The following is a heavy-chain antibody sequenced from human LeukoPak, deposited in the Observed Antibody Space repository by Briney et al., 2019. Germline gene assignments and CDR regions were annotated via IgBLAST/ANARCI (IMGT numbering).Heavy chain of an antibody. D-gene: IGHD3-10*01. V-gene: IGHV4-34*01. CDR1: GGSFSGYY. CDR2: INHSGST. CDR3: ARGHRAPAAIFSGVRGVIGPYYFDY. Sequence: SETLSLTCAVYGGSFSGYYWSWIRQPPGKGLEWIWEINHSGSTNYNPSLKSRVTISVDTSKNQFSLKLSSVTAADTAVYYCARGHRAPAAIFSGVRGVIGPYYFDYWGQGTLVTVSS. J-gene: IGHJ4*02.